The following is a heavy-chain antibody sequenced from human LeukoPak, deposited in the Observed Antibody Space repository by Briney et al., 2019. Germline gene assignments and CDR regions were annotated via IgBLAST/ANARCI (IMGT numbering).Heavy chain of an antibody. CDR2: IYSGGST. V-gene: IGHV3-66*01. CDR1: GFTVSSNY. D-gene: IGHD1-26*01. CDR3: ARDQFMSYDLYYYYYYGMDV. Sequence: GGSLRLSCAASGFTVSSNYMSWVRQAPGKGLEWVSVIYSGGSTYYADSVKGRFTISRDNSKNTLYLQMNSLRAEDTAVYYCARDQFMSYDLYYYYYYGMDVWGQGTTVTVSS. J-gene: IGHJ6*02.